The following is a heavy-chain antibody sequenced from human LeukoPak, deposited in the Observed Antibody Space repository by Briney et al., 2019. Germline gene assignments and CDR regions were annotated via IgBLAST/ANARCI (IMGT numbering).Heavy chain of an antibody. D-gene: IGHD2-2*01. CDR1: GGSFSDYY. CDR2: INHSGST. CDR3: ARERPLVVVPAATTLHVLDLDV. V-gene: IGHV4-34*01. Sequence: SETLSLTCAVDGGSFSDYYWRWIRQPPGKGLEWIGEINHSGSTNYNPSLKSRVTISVDTSKNQFSLKLTSVTAADTAVYYCARERPLVVVPAATTLHVLDLDVWGQGTTVTVSS. J-gene: IGHJ6*02.